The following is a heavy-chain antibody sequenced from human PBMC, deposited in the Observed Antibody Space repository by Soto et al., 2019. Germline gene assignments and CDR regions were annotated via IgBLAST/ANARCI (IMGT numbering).Heavy chain of an antibody. Sequence: SETLSLTCTVSGGPISSSSYYWGWIRQPPGKGLEWIGSIYYSGSTYYNPSLKSRVTISVDTSKNQFSLKLSSVTAADTAVYYCAAPLLDSSGYYFDYWGQGTLVTVSS. CDR2: IYYSGST. V-gene: IGHV4-39*01. CDR1: GGPISSSSYY. J-gene: IGHJ4*02. D-gene: IGHD3-22*01. CDR3: AAPLLDSSGYYFDY.